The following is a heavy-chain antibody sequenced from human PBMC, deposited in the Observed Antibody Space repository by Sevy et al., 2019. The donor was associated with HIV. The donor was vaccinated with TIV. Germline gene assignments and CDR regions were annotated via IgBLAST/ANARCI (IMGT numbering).Heavy chain of an antibody. CDR3: AKDRGGYCSSTSCYHRYYCYGLDV. CDR1: GFTFSSYG. V-gene: IGHV3-30*18. Sequence: GGSLRLSCAASGFTFSSYGMHWVRQAPGKGLEWVAVISYDGSNKYYADSVKGRFTISRDNSKNTLYLQMNSLRAEDTAVYYCAKDRGGYCSSTSCYHRYYCYGLDVWGQGTTVTVSS. D-gene: IGHD2-2*01. CDR2: ISYDGSNK. J-gene: IGHJ6*02.